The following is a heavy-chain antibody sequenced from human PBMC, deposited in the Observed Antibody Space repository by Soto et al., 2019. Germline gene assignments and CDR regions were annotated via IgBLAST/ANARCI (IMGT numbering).Heavy chain of an antibody. J-gene: IGHJ2*01. D-gene: IGHD4-4*01. CDR2: ISYAGSNK. Sequence: QVQLVESGGGVVQPGRSLRLSCAASGFTFSSYAMHWVRQAPGKGLEWAAVISYAGSNKYYADSVKGRFTISRDNSKNTLYLQMNSLRTEDTAVYYCARPLWRDDYNWGYFDLWGRGTLVTVSS. V-gene: IGHV3-30-3*01. CDR1: GFTFSSYA. CDR3: ARPLWRDDYNWGYFDL.